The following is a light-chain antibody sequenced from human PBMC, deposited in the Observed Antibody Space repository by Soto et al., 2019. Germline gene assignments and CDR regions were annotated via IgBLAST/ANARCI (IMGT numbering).Light chain of an antibody. V-gene: IGKV3-15*01. Sequence: PGQRATLSCRASQSVRSDYLAWYQQKAGQAPRLLIYAASTRATGIPARFSGSGSGTEFTLTISSLQSEDFAVYYCQQYNNWPRTFGQGTKVDI. J-gene: IGKJ1*01. CDR1: QSVRSD. CDR3: QQYNNWPRT. CDR2: AAS.